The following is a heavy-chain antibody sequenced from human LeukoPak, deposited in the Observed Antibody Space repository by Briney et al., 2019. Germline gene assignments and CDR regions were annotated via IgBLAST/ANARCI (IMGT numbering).Heavy chain of an antibody. V-gene: IGHV1-2*02. J-gene: IGHJ5*02. CDR3: ARDDVGATTPWFDP. CDR2: INPNSGGT. D-gene: IGHD1-26*01. CDR1: GYTFTGYY. Sequence: ASVKVSCKASGYTFTGYYMHWVRQAPGQGLEWMGWINPNSGGTNYAQKFQGRVTMTRDTSISTAYMELSSLRSEDTAVYYCARDDVGATTPWFDPWGQGTLVTVSS.